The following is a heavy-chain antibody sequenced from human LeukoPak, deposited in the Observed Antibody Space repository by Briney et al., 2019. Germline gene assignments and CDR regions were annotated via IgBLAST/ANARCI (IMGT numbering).Heavy chain of an antibody. CDR1: GGSFSGYY. D-gene: IGHD3-3*01. V-gene: IGHV4-34*01. CDR3: ARGPLGVVLMDV. CDR2: INHSGSA. J-gene: IGHJ6*03. Sequence: PSETLSLTCAVYGGSFSGYYWSWIRQPPGKGLEWIGEINHSGSANYNPSLKSRVTISVDTSKNQFSLKLSSVTAAETAVYYCARGPLGVVLMDVWGKGTTVTVSS.